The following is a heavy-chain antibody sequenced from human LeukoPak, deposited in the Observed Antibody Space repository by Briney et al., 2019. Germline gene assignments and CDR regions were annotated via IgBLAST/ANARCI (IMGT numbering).Heavy chain of an antibody. D-gene: IGHD3-3*01. J-gene: IGHJ4*02. CDR1: GFTFSSYA. CDR3: AKVYYDFWSGGFDY. CDR2: IRGSGGST. V-gene: IGHV3-23*01. Sequence: GGSLGLFCAASGFTFSSYAMSWVRQAPGKGLEWVSAIRGSGGSTNYADSVKGRFTISRDNSKNTLYLQMNSLRAEDTAVHYCAKVYYDFWSGGFDYWGQGTLVTVSS.